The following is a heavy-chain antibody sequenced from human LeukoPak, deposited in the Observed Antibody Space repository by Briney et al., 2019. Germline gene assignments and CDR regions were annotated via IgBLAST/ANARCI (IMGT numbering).Heavy chain of an antibody. CDR3: ARLKVAAEVYSFDY. CDR2: IYCSGST. CDR1: GGSISSYY. V-gene: IGHV4-59*08. D-gene: IGHD6-25*01. Sequence: SETLSLTCTVSGGSISSYYWSWIRQPPGKGLEWIGYIYCSGSTNYNPSLKSRVTISVDTSKNQFSLKLSSVTAADTAVYYCARLKVAAEVYSFDYWGQGTLVTVSS. J-gene: IGHJ4*02.